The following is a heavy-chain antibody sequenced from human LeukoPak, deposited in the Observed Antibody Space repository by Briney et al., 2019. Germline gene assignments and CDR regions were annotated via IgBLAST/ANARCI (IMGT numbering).Heavy chain of an antibody. Sequence: PSETLSLTCTVSGGSLSSSYWSWIRQPAGKGLEWIGRIYTSGSTNYYPSLKSRVTISVDKSKSQVSLKLSSVTAADTAVYYCARDLGSGSYQELDYWGQGTLVTVSS. J-gene: IGHJ4*02. CDR1: GGSLSSSY. V-gene: IGHV4-4*07. CDR3: ARDLGSGSYQELDY. D-gene: IGHD3-10*01. CDR2: IYTSGST.